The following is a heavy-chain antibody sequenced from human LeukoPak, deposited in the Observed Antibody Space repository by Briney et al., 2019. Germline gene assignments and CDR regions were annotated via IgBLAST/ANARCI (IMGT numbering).Heavy chain of an antibody. CDR1: GYRFTDYW. V-gene: IGHV5-51*01. Sequence: GESLKISCKGSGYRFTDYWIGWVRQMPGKGLEWMAIIYPGDSGTRYSPSSQGQVTISADKSISTVYLRWSSLKASDTAVYYCARGYYDLDQWGQGTLVTVSS. CDR3: ARGYYDLDQ. CDR2: IYPGDSGT. D-gene: IGHD3-22*01. J-gene: IGHJ4*02.